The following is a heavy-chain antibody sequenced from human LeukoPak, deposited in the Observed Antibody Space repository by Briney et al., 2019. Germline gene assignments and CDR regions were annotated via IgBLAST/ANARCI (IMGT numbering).Heavy chain of an antibody. CDR2: ISYDGSNK. CDR1: GFTFSSYG. J-gene: IGHJ6*02. V-gene: IGHV3-30*03. CDR3: ARGGGLDV. Sequence: GRSLRLSCAASGFTFSSYGMHWVRQAPGKGLEWVAVISYDGSNKYYADSVKGRFTISRDNSKNTLYLQMSNLRAEDTAVYFCARGGGLDVWGQGATVTVSS. D-gene: IGHD3-16*01.